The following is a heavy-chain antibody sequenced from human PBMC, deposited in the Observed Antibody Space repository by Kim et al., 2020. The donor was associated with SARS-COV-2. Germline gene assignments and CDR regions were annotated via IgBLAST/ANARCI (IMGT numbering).Heavy chain of an antibody. CDR1: GFTFSDFD. CDR2: ISRSGTTV. CDR3: ARGDGKD. J-gene: IGHJ4*02. V-gene: IGHV3-48*03. Sequence: GGSLRLSYAASGFTFSDFDMNWVRQAPGRGLECISYISRSGTTVYYAGSVKGRFTISRDNAKNSLSLQMNSLRAEDTAVYYCARGDGKDWGQGTLVTVSS.